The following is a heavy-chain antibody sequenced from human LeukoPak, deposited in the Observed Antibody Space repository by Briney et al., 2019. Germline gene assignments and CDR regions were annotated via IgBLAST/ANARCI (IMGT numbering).Heavy chain of an antibody. CDR3: ARAPRRYYYDSSGWYYFDY. CDR2: IGTAGDT. Sequence: GGSLRLSCAASGFTFSSYDMHWVRQATGKGLEWVSAIGTAGDTYYPGSVKGRFTISRENAKNSLYLQMNSLRAGDTAVYYCARAPRRYYYDSSGWYYFDYWGQGTLVTVSS. V-gene: IGHV3-13*01. CDR1: GFTFSSYD. D-gene: IGHD3-22*01. J-gene: IGHJ4*02.